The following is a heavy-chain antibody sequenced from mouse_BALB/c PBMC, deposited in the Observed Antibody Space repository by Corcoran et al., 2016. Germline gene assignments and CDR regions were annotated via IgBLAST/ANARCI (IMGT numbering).Heavy chain of an antibody. D-gene: IGHD1-1*01. CDR3: ARVGSIKATDTLTGGSYHYCGMDV. J-gene: IGHJ1*01. Sequence: QVTLRESGPALVKPTQTLTLTCTFSGFSLSTSGMCVSWIRRPPGKALEWLARIDWDNDKYYRTSLKTRLTISKDTSKNPVVLTMTNMDPVDTATYFCARVGSIKATDTLTGGSYHYCGMDVWGQGTTVTVSS. V-gene: IGHV8-8*01. CDR1: GFSLSTSGMC. CDR2: IDWDNDK.